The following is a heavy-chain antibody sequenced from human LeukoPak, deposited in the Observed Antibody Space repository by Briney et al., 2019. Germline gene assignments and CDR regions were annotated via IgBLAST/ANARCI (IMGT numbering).Heavy chain of an antibody. D-gene: IGHD6-19*01. CDR3: ARREGGWYLGY. J-gene: IGHJ4*02. V-gene: IGHV5-51*01. CDR2: IYPGDSDT. Sequence: NRGASLQISCQGSGSLFTSYWSGWGRQLPGKGLEWMGIIYPGDSDTRYSPSFQGQVTISADKSISTAYLQWSSLKASDTAMYYCARREGGWYLGYWGQGTLVTVSS. CDR1: GSLFTSYW.